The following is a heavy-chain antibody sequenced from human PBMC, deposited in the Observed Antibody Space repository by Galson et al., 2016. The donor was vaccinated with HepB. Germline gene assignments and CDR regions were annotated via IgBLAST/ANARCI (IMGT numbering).Heavy chain of an antibody. J-gene: IGHJ6*02. Sequence: QSGAEVKQPGESLRISCKGSGNNFANYWIGWVRQMPGKGLEWMGIVWPGDSDARYNPSFRGQVTISADNSITPAYLQWSSLKASDTGIYYCARRNTAPISKGAHENNVVAMDVWGQGTTVTVSS. CDR2: VWPGDSDA. V-gene: IGHV5-51*01. CDR3: ARRNTAPISKGAHENNVVAMDV. D-gene: IGHD1/OR15-1a*01. CDR1: GNNFANYW.